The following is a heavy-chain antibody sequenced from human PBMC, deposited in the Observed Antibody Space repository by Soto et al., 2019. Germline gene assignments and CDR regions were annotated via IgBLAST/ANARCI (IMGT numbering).Heavy chain of an antibody. CDR2: IIPIFGTA. CDR3: ARGAYYYDSSGYRLDY. J-gene: IGHJ4*02. Sequence: SVKVSCKASGGTFSSYAISWVRQAPGQGLEWMGGIIPIFGTANYAQKFQGRVTMTRNTSISTAYMELSSLRSEDTAVYYCARGAYYYDSSGYRLDYWGQGTLVTVSS. V-gene: IGHV1-69*05. CDR1: GGTFSSYA. D-gene: IGHD3-22*01.